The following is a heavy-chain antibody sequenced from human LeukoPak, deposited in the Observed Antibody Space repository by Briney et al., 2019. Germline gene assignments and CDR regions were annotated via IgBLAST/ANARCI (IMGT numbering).Heavy chain of an antibody. CDR3: ARVLGYCSSTSCLGAGFDS. Sequence: PSETLSLTCTVSGGSISSYYWSWIRQPAGKGLERIGRIYTSGSTNYNPSLKSRVTMSVDTSKNQFSLKLSSVTAADTAVYYCARVLGYCSSTSCLGAGFDSWGQGTLVTVSS. V-gene: IGHV4-4*07. J-gene: IGHJ5*01. CDR2: IYTSGST. CDR1: GGSISSYY. D-gene: IGHD2-2*01.